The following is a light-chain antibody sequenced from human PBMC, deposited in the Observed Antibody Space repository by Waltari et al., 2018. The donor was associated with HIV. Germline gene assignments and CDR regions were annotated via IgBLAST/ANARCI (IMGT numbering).Light chain of an antibody. J-gene: IGLJ1*01. CDR3: AAWDDSLNGYV. CDR1: SSNVGYNG. V-gene: IGLV1-36*01. CDR2: FDD. Sequence: QSVLTQPPSVSEAPRQRVTISCSGSSSNVGYNGVNWYQQLTGKSPKLLIYFDDLWSAGVSDRFAGSKSGTSASLAISGLQSEDEGDYYCAAWDDSLNGYVFGTGTKVTVL.